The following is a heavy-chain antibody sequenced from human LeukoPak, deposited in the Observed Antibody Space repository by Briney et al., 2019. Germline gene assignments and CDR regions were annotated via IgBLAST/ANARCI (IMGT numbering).Heavy chain of an antibody. J-gene: IGHJ4*02. CDR3: ARGAVNVAARYFDW. Sequence: PSETLSLTCTVSGGSIRSYYWSWIRQPPGKGLEWIGYINYSGNTDYNPSLKSRVTVSVDTSKNQFSLNLRSVTAADAAVYYCARGAVNVAARYFDWWGKEPLVPVS. D-gene: IGHD6-6*01. CDR1: GGSIRSYY. CDR2: INYSGNT. V-gene: IGHV4-59*01.